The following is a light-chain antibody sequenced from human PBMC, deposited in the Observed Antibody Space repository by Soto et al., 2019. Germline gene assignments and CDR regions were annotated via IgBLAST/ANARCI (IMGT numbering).Light chain of an antibody. CDR3: GSWDSSLSAYV. CDR1: SSNIGGNS. CDR2: DDN. J-gene: IGLJ1*01. Sequence: SLLTQPPSVSAAPGQKGTISCSGSSSNIGGNSVSWYQQLPGTAPKLLIYDDNKRPSGIPDRFSGSKSGTSATLGITGFQTGDEADYYCGSWDSSLSAYVFGTGTKVTVL. V-gene: IGLV1-51*01.